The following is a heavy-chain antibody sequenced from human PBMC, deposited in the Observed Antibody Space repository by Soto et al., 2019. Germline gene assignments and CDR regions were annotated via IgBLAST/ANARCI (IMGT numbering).Heavy chain of an antibody. V-gene: IGHV3-23*01. CDR2: ISGSGDGT. D-gene: IGHD2-8*01. CDR3: ARSRRSILMVYGFGGMDV. Sequence: GGSLRLSCAASGFTVGSHAMSWVRQAPGKGLEWVSSISGSGDGTYYGDSVKGRFTISRDSSSSTLYLQMDNLRGEDTAVYFCARSRRSILMVYGFGGMDVWGQGTTVTVSS. CDR1: GFTVGSHA. J-gene: IGHJ6*02.